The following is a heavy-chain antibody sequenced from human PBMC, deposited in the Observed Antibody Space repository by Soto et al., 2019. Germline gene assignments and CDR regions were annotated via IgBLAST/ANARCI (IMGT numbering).Heavy chain of an antibody. Sequence: ASVKVSCKASGYTFTSYGISWVGQAPRQGLDWMGWISAYNGNTNYAQKLQGRVTMTTDTSTSTAYMELRSLRSDDTAVYYCAVGVLGVDAFDIWGQGTMVTVSS. CDR1: GYTFTSYG. J-gene: IGHJ3*02. CDR2: ISAYNGNT. CDR3: AVGVLGVDAFDI. V-gene: IGHV1-18*01. D-gene: IGHD2-8*01.